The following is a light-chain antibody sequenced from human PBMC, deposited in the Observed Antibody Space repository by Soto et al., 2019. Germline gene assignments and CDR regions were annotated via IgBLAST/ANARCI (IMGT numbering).Light chain of an antibody. CDR3: QQSRT. V-gene: IGKV3-15*01. Sequence: VMTQSPATLSVSPGERATLSCRASQNVGGSVAWYQQKPGQAPRLPIYRASTRATGIPARFSGSGSGTEFTLTISSLQSEDFAVYYCQQSRTFAQGTKLEIK. J-gene: IGKJ2*01. CDR2: RAS. CDR1: QNVGGS.